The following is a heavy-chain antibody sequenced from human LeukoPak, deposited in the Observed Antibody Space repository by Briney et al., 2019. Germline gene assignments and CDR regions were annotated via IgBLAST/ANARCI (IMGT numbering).Heavy chain of an antibody. CDR3: ARGRGGSFTDFDY. D-gene: IGHD1-26*01. Sequence: KPSETLSLTCAVYGGSFSGYYWSWIRQPPAKGLEWIGEINHSGSTNYNPSLKSRVTISVDTSKNQFSLKLSSVTAADTAVYYCARGRGGSFTDFDYWGQGTLVTVSS. CDR1: GGSFSGYY. J-gene: IGHJ4*02. CDR2: INHSGST. V-gene: IGHV4-34*01.